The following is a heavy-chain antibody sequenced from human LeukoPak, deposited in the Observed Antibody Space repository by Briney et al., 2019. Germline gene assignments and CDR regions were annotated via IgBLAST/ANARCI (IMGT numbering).Heavy chain of an antibody. D-gene: IGHD2-2*01. CDR1: GFTSDDYA. CDR2: ISWNSGSI. Sequence: GRSLRLSCAASGFTSDDYAMHWVRQAPGKGLEWVSGISWNSGSIGYADSVKGRFTISRDNAKNSLYLQMNSLRAEDTALYYCAKDGLYGYCSSTSCQGAFDIWGQGTMVTVSS. CDR3: AKDGLYGYCSSTSCQGAFDI. V-gene: IGHV3-9*02. J-gene: IGHJ3*02.